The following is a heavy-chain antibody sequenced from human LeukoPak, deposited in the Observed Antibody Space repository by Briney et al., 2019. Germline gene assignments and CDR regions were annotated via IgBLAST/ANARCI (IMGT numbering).Heavy chain of an antibody. J-gene: IGHJ5*02. CDR3: ARGRDSLFDAGTPQNNWFGP. CDR1: GGSISSGGYS. V-gene: IGHV4-30-2*01. D-gene: IGHD3-16*02. CDR2: IYHSGST. Sequence: KPSQTLSLTCAVSGGSISSGGYSWSWIRQPPGKGLEWIGYIYHSGSTYYNPSLKSRVTISVDRSRNQFSLKLSSVTAADTAVYYCARGRDSLFDAGTPQNNWFGPWGQGTLVTVSS.